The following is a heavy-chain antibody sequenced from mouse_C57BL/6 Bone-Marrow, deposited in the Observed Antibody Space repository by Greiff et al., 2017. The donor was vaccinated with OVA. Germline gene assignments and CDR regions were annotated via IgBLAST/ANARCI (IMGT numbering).Heavy chain of an antibody. D-gene: IGHD2-1*01. V-gene: IGHV1-81*01. CDR3: AIYYWTY. CDR2: IYPRSGTT. J-gene: IGHJ3*01. CDR1: GYTFTSYG. Sequence: VQLQQSGAELARPGASVKLSCKASGYTFTSYGISWVKQRPGQGLEWIGEIYPRSGTTYYNEKFKGKATLTADKSSSTAYMELRSLTSEDAAVCFCAIYYWTYWGQGTLVTVSA.